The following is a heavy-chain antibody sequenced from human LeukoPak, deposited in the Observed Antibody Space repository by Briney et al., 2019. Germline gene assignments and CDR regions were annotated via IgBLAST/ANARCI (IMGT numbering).Heavy chain of an antibody. CDR1: GGSISSYH. J-gene: IGHJ6*03. CDR2: IYYSGST. CDR3: ARSYSSSWYITQYYYYMDV. D-gene: IGHD6-13*01. V-gene: IGHV4-59*01. Sequence: PSETLPLTCTVSGGSISSYHWSWIRQPPGKGLEWIGYIYYSGSTNYNPSLKSRVTISVDTSKNQFSLKLSSVTAADTAVYYCARSYSSSWYITQYYYYMDVWGKGTTVTVSS.